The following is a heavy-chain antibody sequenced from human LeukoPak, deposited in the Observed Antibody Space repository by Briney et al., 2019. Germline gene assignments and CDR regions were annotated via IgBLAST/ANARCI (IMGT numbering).Heavy chain of an antibody. D-gene: IGHD3-16*01. CDR1: GGSVSSYY. V-gene: IGHV4-59*02. CDR2: RYYSGST. Sequence: SETLSLTCSVSGGSVSSYYWTWIRQPPGKGLEWIGYRYYSGSTTYNPSLKSRVTISVDTSKSQFSLKLISVTAADTAIYYCARVRGDFETDWGQGTLVTVSS. CDR3: ARVRGDFETD. J-gene: IGHJ1*01.